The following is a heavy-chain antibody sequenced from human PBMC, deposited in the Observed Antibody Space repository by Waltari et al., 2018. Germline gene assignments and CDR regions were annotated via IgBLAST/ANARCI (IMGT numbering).Heavy chain of an antibody. CDR2: MNTNTRNP. CDR1: GYSFTNYA. V-gene: IGHV7-4-1*02. Sequence: QVQLVQSGSELKKPGASVKVSCKASGYSFTNYAINWIRQAPGQGLELMGWMNTNTRNPVYVQGFTGRFVFSLDTSVNTAYLQINSLKAEDTAVYFCAREVVPPARVVVNWFDPWGQGTLVTVSS. CDR3: AREVVPPARVVVNWFDP. J-gene: IGHJ5*02. D-gene: IGHD2-2*01.